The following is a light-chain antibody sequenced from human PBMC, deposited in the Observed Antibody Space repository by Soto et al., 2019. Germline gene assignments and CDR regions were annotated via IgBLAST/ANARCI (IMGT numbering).Light chain of an antibody. CDR2: DVT. Sequence: QSALTQPRSVSGSPGQSLTISCTGASSDVGGYNYVSWYQQYPGKAPKLMIYDVTKRPSGVPDRFSGSKSSNTASLTIFGLQAVDEADYYCCSYAGNIILVFGGGTKVTVL. CDR1: SSDVGGYNY. CDR3: CSYAGNIILV. J-gene: IGLJ2*01. V-gene: IGLV2-11*01.